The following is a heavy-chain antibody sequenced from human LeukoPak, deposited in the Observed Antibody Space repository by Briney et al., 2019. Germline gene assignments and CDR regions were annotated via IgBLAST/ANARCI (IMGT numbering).Heavy chain of an antibody. V-gene: IGHV3-53*01. CDR2: IYSGGST. D-gene: IGHD3-22*01. CDR3: ARETVAYDSSGYYPLHY. Sequence: GGSLRLSCAASGFTVSSNYMSWVRQAPGKGLEGDSVIYSGGSTYYADSVKGRFTISRDNSKNTLYLQMNSLRAEDTAVYYCARETVAYDSSGYYPLHYWGQGTLVTVSS. CDR1: GFTVSSNY. J-gene: IGHJ4*02.